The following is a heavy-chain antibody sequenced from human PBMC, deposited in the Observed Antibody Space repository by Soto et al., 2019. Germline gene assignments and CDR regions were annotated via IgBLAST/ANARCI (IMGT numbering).Heavy chain of an antibody. V-gene: IGHV4-39*01. J-gene: IGHJ4*02. CDR2: IYYSGIT. Sequence: SETLSLTCTVSGVSISNSSHYWGWIRRPPGKGLEWIGTIYYSGITYYNPSLKSRVTISVDTSKNQFSLKLTSVTAADTAVYYCARHGSNWGQGTLVTVSS. CDR1: GVSISNSSHY. CDR3: ARHGSN.